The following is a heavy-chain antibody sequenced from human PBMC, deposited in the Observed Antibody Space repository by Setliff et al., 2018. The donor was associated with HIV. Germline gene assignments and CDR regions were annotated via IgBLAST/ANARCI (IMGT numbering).Heavy chain of an antibody. J-gene: IGHJ5*02. CDR3: ARDIQAAGTGWFDP. Sequence: PSETLSLTCAVSGYSISSDYYWAWIRRPPGKGLEWIATIYHSGTTFHNPSLKSRVSMSVDTSKNHVSLRLTSVTAADAAVYYCARDIQAAGTGWFDPWGQGTLVTVSS. D-gene: IGHD6-13*01. V-gene: IGHV4-38-2*02. CDR1: GYSISSDYY. CDR2: IYHSGTT.